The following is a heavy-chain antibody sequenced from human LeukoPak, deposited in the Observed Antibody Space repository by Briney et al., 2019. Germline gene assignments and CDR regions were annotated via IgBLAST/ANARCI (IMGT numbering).Heavy chain of an antibody. Sequence: GGSLRLSCAASGFTCSDYSMNWVRQAPGKGLEWVSYISSSGFTLNYADSVKGRFTISRDNAKNSLYLQMNSLRAEDTAVYYSARGVPKTSYYYYYMDVWGKGTTVTISS. CDR1: GFTCSDYS. D-gene: IGHD4-11*01. CDR2: ISSSGFTL. CDR3: ARGVPKTSYYYYYMDV. V-gene: IGHV3-48*01. J-gene: IGHJ6*03.